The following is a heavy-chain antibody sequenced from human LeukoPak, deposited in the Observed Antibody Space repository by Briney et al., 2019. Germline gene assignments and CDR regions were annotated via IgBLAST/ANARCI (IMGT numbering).Heavy chain of an antibody. Sequence: PSETLSLTCTVSGGSISRYYWSWIRQPPGRGLEWIGYIYYSGGTSYNPSLKSRFTMSVDTSKNQFSLKLSSVTAADTAVYYSAIGARGYSGYEYYFDYWGQGTLVTVSS. D-gene: IGHD5-12*01. CDR1: GGSISRYY. V-gene: IGHV4-59*01. CDR2: IYYSGGT. J-gene: IGHJ4*02. CDR3: AIGARGYSGYEYYFDY.